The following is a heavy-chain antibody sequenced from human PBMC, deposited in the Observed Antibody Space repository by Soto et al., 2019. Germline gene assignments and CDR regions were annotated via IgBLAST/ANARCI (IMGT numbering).Heavy chain of an antibody. CDR1: GGSVSSGSYY. J-gene: IGHJ4*02. D-gene: IGHD1-26*01. Sequence: PSETLSLTCTVSGGSVSSGSYYWSWIRQPPGKGLEWIGYIYYSGSTNYNPSLKSRVTISVDTSKNQFSLKLSSVTAVDTAVYYCARDSGSYYDRQPFDYWGQGTLVTVSS. V-gene: IGHV4-61*01. CDR3: ARDSGSYYDRQPFDY. CDR2: IYYSGST.